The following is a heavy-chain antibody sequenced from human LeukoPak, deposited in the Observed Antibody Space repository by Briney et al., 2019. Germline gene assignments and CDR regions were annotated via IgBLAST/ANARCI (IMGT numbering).Heavy chain of an antibody. CDR2: INPSGGST. CDR3: ARDVGVLGRWLQSTNWFDP. J-gene: IGHJ5*02. Sequence: ASVTVSCKASGYTFTSYYMHWVRQAPGKGLEGMGVINPSGGSTNYAQKFQGRVTMTRDMSPSTVYMELSSLRSEDTAVYYCARDVGVLGRWLQSTNWFDPWGEGTLVTVSS. CDR1: GYTFTSYY. V-gene: IGHV1-46*01. D-gene: IGHD5-24*01.